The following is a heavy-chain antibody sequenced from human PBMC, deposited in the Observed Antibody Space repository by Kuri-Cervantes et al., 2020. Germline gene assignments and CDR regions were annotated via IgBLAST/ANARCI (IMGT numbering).Heavy chain of an antibody. Sequence: GGSLRLSCAASGFIFKSHWMSWVRQAPGKGLEWVANIKQDGSQNFYGDSVEGRFAISRDNSKNTLYLQMNSLRAEDTAVYYCARAGEAHTSGWNFDSWGQGTLVTVSS. V-gene: IGHV3-7*01. CDR3: ARAGEAHTSGWNFDS. D-gene: IGHD6-19*01. J-gene: IGHJ4*02. CDR2: IKQDGSQN. CDR1: GFIFKSHW.